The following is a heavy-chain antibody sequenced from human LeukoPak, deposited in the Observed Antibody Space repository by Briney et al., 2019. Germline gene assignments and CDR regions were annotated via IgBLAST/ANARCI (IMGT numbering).Heavy chain of an antibody. CDR3: ARDLTLLGYFDY. Sequence: PSETLSLTCTVSGVSISSYYWSRIRQSPGKGLEWIGYISDSGGTKYNPSLKSRVTILRDTSKKQFSLKLKSMTAADTAVYYCARDLTLLGYFDYWGQGTLVTVSS. CDR2: ISDSGGT. J-gene: IGHJ4*02. CDR1: GVSISSYY. D-gene: IGHD1-26*01. V-gene: IGHV4-59*12.